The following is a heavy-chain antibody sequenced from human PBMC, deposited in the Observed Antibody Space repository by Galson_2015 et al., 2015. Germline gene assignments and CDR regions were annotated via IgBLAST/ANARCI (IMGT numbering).Heavy chain of an antibody. D-gene: IGHD3-10*01. CDR1: GYTFTSYY. J-gene: IGHJ5*02. CDR2: INPSGGST. V-gene: IGHV1-46*01. Sequence: SVKVSCKASGYTFTSYYMHWVRQAPGQGLEWMGIINPSGGSTSYAQKFQGRVTMTRNTSISTAYMELSSLRSEDTAVYYCARIKQGNYGEYNWFDPWGQGTLVTVSS. CDR3: ARIKQGNYGEYNWFDP.